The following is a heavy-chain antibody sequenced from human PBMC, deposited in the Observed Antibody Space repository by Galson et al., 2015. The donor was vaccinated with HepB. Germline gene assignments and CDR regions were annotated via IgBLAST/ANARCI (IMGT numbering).Heavy chain of an antibody. J-gene: IGHJ5*02. CDR1: GASMSGYS. CDR3: ARDSLSYGSGSYSNWFDP. Sequence: SETLSLTCSVSGASMSGYSWTWIRQPPGKGLEWIGYIYHSGSTSYNPSLKGRVIISVHTSKTQFSLRLSSVTAADTAVYYCARDSLSYGSGSYSNWFDPWGQGTLVTVSS. CDR2: IYHSGST. D-gene: IGHD3-10*01. V-gene: IGHV4-59*01.